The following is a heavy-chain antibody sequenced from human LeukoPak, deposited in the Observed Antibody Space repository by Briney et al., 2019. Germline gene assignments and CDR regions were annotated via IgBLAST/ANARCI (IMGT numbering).Heavy chain of an antibody. CDR2: VHFSGST. V-gene: IGHV4-4*07. J-gene: IGHJ4*02. CDR1: SASVTSHH. CDR3: ARDESSLEDSGGYHY. Sequence: PSETLSLTCAVSSASVTSHHWAWIRQPAGKGLEWVGRVHFSGSTNYNPSLKSRVAISLDKSKNELSLTLNSVSAADTAVYYCARDESSLEDSGGYHYWGRGVLVTVSS. D-gene: IGHD3-22*01.